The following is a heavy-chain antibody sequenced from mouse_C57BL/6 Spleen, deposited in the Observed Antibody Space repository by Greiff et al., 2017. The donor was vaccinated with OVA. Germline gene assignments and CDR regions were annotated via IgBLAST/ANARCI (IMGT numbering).Heavy chain of an antibody. CDR2: ISYDGSN. CDR1: GYSITSGYY. D-gene: IGHD1-1*01. V-gene: IGHV3-6*01. CDR3: ARGRYHTGFAY. J-gene: IGHJ3*01. Sequence: EVKLMESGPGLVKPSQSLSLTCSVTGYSITSGYYWNWIRQFPGNKLEWMGYISYDGSNNYNPSLKNRISITRDTSKNQFFLKLNSVTTEDTATYYCARGRYHTGFAYWGQGTLVTVSA.